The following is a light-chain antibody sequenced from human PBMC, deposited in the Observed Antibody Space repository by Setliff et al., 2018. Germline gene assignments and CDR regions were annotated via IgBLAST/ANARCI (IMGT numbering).Light chain of an antibody. V-gene: IGLV2-14*01. J-gene: IGLJ2*01. CDR2: DVS. CDR1: SSDVGGYNY. Sequence: SALAQPASVSGSPGQSITISCTGTSSDVGGYNYVSWYQQHPGKAPKLMIYDVSKRPSGVSNRFSGSKSGNTASLTISGLQAEDEADYYCSSYTSSSTVVFGGGTKVTV. CDR3: SSYTSSSTVV.